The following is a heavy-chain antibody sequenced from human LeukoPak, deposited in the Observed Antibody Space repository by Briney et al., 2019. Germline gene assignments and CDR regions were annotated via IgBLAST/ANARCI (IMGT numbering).Heavy chain of an antibody. J-gene: IGHJ6*02. Sequence: DPSETLSLTCTVSGGSISSGGYSWSWIRQHPGKGLEWIGYIYYSGSTYYNPSLKSRVTISVDTSKNQFSLKLSSVTAADTAVYYCARAPDIVVVPAGEGIPTVYYYGMDVWGQGTTVTVSS. CDR3: ARAPDIVVVPAGEGIPTVYYYGMDV. D-gene: IGHD2-2*01. CDR2: IYYSGST. CDR1: GGSISSGGYS. V-gene: IGHV4-31*03.